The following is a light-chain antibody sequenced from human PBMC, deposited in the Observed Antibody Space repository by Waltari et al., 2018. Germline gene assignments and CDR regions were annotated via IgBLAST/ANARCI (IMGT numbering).Light chain of an antibody. V-gene: IGLV2-14*01. J-gene: IGLJ1*01. CDR1: SSDVGGFNY. CDR2: EVS. CDR3: SSFTSSSVYV. Sequence: QSALTQPASVSGSPGQSITISCTGPSSDVGGFNYFSWYQQYPGKAPKLMIFEVSNRPSGVSNRFSGSKSGNTASLTISGLQAEDEADYYCSSFTSSSVYVFGTGTKVTVL.